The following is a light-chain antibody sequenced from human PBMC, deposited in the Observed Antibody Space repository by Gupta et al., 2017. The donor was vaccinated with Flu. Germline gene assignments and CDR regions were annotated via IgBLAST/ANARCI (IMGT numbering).Light chain of an antibody. Sequence: ATINCKSSQSVLYSSNNKNYLAWYQQKPGQPPKLLIYWASTRESGVPDRFSGSGSGTDFTLTISSLQAEDVAVYYCQQYDSTPYSFGQGTKLEIK. CDR2: WAS. CDR1: QSVLYSSNNKNY. V-gene: IGKV4-1*01. J-gene: IGKJ2*03. CDR3: QQYDSTPYS.